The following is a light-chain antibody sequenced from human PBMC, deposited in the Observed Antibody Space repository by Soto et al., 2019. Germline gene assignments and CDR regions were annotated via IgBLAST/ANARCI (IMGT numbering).Light chain of an antibody. J-gene: IGKJ1*01. CDR1: QSASSY. CDR3: QQRSNWPPTWT. Sequence: EIVLSQSPATLSLSPGERATLSCRASQSASSYLAWYQHIPGQAPRLLIYDASKRATGIPARFSGSGSGTDFTLTISSLEPEDFAVYYCQQRSNWPPTWTFGQGTKVEVK. V-gene: IGKV3-11*01. CDR2: DAS.